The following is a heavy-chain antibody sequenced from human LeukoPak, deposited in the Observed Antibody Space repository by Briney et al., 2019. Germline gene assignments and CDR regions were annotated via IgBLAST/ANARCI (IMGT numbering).Heavy chain of an antibody. Sequence: GESLRISCKGSGYSFTSYWIVWVRQMPGKGLEWMGRIDPSDSYTNYSPSFQGQVTISADKSISTAYLQWSSLKASDTAMYYCARRGSYYDSSGRPTGAFDIWGQGTMVTVSS. CDR1: GYSFTSYW. J-gene: IGHJ3*02. V-gene: IGHV5-10-1*04. D-gene: IGHD3-22*01. CDR3: ARRGSYYDSSGRPTGAFDI. CDR2: IDPSDSYT.